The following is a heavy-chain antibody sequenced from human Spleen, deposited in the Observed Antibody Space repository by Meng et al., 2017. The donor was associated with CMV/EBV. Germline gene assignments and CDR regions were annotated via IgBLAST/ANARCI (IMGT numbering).Heavy chain of an antibody. J-gene: IGHJ4*02. V-gene: IGHV3-53*01. CDR1: GFTVSSNY. CDR3: ARDPARRYYFDY. Sequence: GGSLRLSCAASGFTVSSNYMSWVRQAPGKGLEWVSVIYSGGSTYYADSVKGRFTISRDNSKNTLYLQMNSLRAEDTAVYYCARDPARRYYFDYWGQGTLVTVSS. CDR2: IYSGGST. D-gene: IGHD6-6*01.